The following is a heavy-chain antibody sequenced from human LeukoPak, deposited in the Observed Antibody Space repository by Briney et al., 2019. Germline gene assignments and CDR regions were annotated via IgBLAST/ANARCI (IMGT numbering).Heavy chain of an antibody. V-gene: IGHV5-51*01. CDR2: IYPGDSDT. J-gene: IGHJ5*02. CDR3: ARTPYCSSTSCYRFDP. Sequence: GESLKISCKGSGYSFTSYWIGWVRQMPGKGLEWMGIIYPGDSDTRYSPSFQGQVTISADKSISTAYLQWSSLKASDTAMYYCARTPYCSSTSCYRFDPWGQGTLVTVS. CDR1: GYSFTSYW. D-gene: IGHD2-2*02.